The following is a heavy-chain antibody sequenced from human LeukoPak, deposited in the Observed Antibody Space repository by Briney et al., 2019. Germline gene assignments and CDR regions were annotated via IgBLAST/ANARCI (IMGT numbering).Heavy chain of an antibody. J-gene: IGHJ4*02. Sequence: PSETLSLTCTVSGGSISSSSYYWGWIRQPPGKGLEWIGSIYYSGSTYYNPSLESRVTISVDTSKNQFSLKLSSVTAADTAVYYCARRTIAVGPGFDYCGQGTLVTVSP. CDR3: ARRTIAVGPGFDY. D-gene: IGHD2-15*01. V-gene: IGHV4-39*01. CDR2: IYYSGST. CDR1: GGSISSSSYY.